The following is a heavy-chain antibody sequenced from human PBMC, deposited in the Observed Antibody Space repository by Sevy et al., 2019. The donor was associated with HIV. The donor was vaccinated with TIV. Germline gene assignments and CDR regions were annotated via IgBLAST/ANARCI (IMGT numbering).Heavy chain of an antibody. CDR1: GFTFTDYD. V-gene: IGHV3-13*01. CDR2: ISPVDDI. J-gene: IGHJ2*01. D-gene: IGHD1-26*01. Sequence: GGSLRLSCAASGFTFTDYDMHWVRQGSGRGLEWVSGISPVDDINYAGCLKGRFTISRENAKKSLFLQINSLRAEDTDVYYCVRAGGTFDSYWYFDLWGRSTLVTVSS. CDR3: VRAGGTFDSYWYFDL.